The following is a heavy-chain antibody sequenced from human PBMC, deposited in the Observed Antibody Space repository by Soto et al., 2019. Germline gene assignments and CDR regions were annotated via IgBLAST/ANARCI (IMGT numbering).Heavy chain of an antibody. V-gene: IGHV4-39*01. J-gene: IGHJ4*02. CDR1: GGSISSSSYY. D-gene: IGHD6-13*01. CDR2: IYYSGRT. Sequence: SETLSLTCTVSGGSISSSSYYWGWIRQPPGKGLEWIGSIYYSGRTYYNPSLKSRVTISVDTSKNQFSLKLSSVTAADTAVYYCARHGRHPYSSSWYSRTGFDYWGQGTLVTVSS. CDR3: ARHGRHPYSSSWYSRTGFDY.